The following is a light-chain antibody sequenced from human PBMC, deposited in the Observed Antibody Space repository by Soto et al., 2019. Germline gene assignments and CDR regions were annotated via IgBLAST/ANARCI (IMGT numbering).Light chain of an antibody. Sequence: DIQMTQSPSSLPASVGDRVTITCRASQSISTYLHWYQQKPGKAPKLLIFAASSLQSGVPSRFSGSGSGTDFTVTITSLQPEDFATYFCLQSHTSPLTFGQGTRLDIK. J-gene: IGKJ5*01. CDR1: QSISTY. V-gene: IGKV1-39*01. CDR3: LQSHTSPLT. CDR2: AAS.